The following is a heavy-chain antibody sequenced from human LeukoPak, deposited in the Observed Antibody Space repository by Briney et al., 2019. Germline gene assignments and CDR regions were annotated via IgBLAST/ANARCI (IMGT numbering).Heavy chain of an antibody. Sequence: GGSLRLSCVASGFTFSSYGMHWVRQAPGRGLEWVAVISNDGSNKYYADSVKGRFTISRDNSKNTLYLQMNSLRAEDTAVYYCAKGLSGGGQRGYFDYWGQGTLVTVSS. D-gene: IGHD4-23*01. CDR1: GFTFSSYG. V-gene: IGHV3-30*18. CDR2: ISNDGSNK. CDR3: AKGLSGGGQRGYFDY. J-gene: IGHJ4*02.